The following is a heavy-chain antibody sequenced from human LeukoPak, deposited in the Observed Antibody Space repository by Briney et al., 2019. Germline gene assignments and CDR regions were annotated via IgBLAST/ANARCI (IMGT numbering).Heavy chain of an antibody. CDR3: AREATWGEWYFDH. J-gene: IGHJ4*02. CDR1: GITFNRHG. CDR2: IADDGGVK. V-gene: IGHV3-30*03. Sequence: GGSLRLSCVASGITFNRHGMDWVRQAPGKGLEWVAVIADDGGVKQYADSVKGRFTVSRDNSKSTLYLQMNGLSVEDTAIYYCAREATWGEWYFDHWGQGTPVTVSS. D-gene: IGHD3-3*01.